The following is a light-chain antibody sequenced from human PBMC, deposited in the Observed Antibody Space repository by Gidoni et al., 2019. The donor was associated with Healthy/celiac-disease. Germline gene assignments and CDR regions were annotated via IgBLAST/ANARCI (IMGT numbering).Light chain of an antibody. Sequence: EIVLTQSPGTLSLSPGERATLSCRASQSVSSSYLDWYQQKPGQAPRLLIYGASSRATGIPDRFSGSGSGTDFTLTISRLEPEEFAVYYCQQYGSSLITFXXXTRLEIK. CDR3: QQYGSSLIT. CDR2: GAS. V-gene: IGKV3-20*01. J-gene: IGKJ5*01. CDR1: QSVSSSY.